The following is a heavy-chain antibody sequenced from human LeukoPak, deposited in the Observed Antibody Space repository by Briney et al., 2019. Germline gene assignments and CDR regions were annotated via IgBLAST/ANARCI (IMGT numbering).Heavy chain of an antibody. D-gene: IGHD6-6*01. CDR3: ARDREISARPDGWFDP. Sequence: GASVKVSCKASGGTFSSYAICWVRQAPGQGLEWMGGIIPIFGTANYAQKFQGRVTITADESTDTVYMELGSLTSEDTATYFCARDREISARPDGWFDPWGQGTLVTVSS. CDR1: GGTFSSYA. V-gene: IGHV1-69*13. J-gene: IGHJ5*02. CDR2: IIPIFGTA.